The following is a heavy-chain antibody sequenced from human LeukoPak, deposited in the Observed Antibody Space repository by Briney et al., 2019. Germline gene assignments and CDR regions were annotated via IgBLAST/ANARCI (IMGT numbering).Heavy chain of an antibody. Sequence: SETLSLTCAVYDGSFSGYYWSWIRQPAGKGLEWIGEINHSGSTNYNPSLKSRVTISVDTSKNQFSLKLSSVTAADTAVYYCVSAAAGPLDYWGQGTLVTVSS. CDR3: VSAAAGPLDY. V-gene: IGHV4-34*01. J-gene: IGHJ4*02. D-gene: IGHD6-13*01. CDR2: INHSGST. CDR1: DGSFSGYY.